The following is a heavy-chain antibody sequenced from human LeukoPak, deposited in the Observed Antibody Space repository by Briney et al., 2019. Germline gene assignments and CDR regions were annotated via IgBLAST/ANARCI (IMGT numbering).Heavy chain of an antibody. CDR3: AKDRYSTSSTFTINPFDY. D-gene: IGHD6-13*01. V-gene: IGHV3-30*02. CDR1: GFTFSSYG. Sequence: GGSLRLSCAASGFTFSSYGMNWVRQAPGKGLEWVAFIRFDGRDKYYADSVKGRFIISRDNSKSTLDLQMNSLRVEDTAVYYCAKDRYSTSSTFTINPFDYWGQGILVTVSS. CDR2: IRFDGRDK. J-gene: IGHJ4*02.